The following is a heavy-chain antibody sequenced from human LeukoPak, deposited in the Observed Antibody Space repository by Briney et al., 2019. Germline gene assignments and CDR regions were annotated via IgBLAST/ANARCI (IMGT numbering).Heavy chain of an antibody. CDR3: ARGPGIVGAPAPFNY. CDR1: GYTFTSYY. CDR2: ISAYNGNT. V-gene: IGHV1-18*04. D-gene: IGHD1-26*01. Sequence: ASVKVSCKASGYTFTSYYMHWVRQAPGQGLEWMGWISAYNGNTNYAQKLQGRVTMTTDTSTSTAYMELRSLRSDDTAVYYCARGPGIVGAPAPFNYWGQGTLVTVSS. J-gene: IGHJ4*02.